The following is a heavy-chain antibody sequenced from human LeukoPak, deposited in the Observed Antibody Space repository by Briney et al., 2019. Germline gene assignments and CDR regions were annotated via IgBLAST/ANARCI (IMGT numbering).Heavy chain of an antibody. CDR3: ARETLDDSSGWCRYYYYMDV. D-gene: IGHD6-19*01. CDR2: INWNGGST. CDR1: GFTFDDYG. J-gene: IGHJ6*03. V-gene: IGHV3-20*04. Sequence: PGGSLRLSCAASGFTFDDYGMSWVRQAPGKGLEWVSGINWNGGSTGYADSVKGRFTISRDNAKNSLYLQMNSLRAEDTALYYCARETLDDSSGWCRYYYYMDVWGKGTTVTVSS.